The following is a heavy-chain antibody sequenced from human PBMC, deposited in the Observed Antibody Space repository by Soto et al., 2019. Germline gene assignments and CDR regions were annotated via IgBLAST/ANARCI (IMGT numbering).Heavy chain of an antibody. CDR2: ISGSGGTT. D-gene: IGHD2-2*01. CDR1: GFTFGSYA. Sequence: XGSLTLAPRASGFTFGSYAISCVRQAPGKGLDWVSAISGSGGTTYYADSVKGRFTISRDNSKNTLYLQMNSLRAEETAVYYCAKDGGYCRSTSCPRYDAFDIWGQGTMVTVSS. J-gene: IGHJ3*02. V-gene: IGHV3-23*01. CDR3: AKDGGYCRSTSCPRYDAFDI.